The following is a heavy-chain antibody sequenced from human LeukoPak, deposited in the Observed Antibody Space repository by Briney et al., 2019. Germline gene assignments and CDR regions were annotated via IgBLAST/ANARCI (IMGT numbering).Heavy chain of an antibody. J-gene: IGHJ4*02. D-gene: IGHD3-3*01. V-gene: IGHV3-23*01. CDR2: ISGSGGST. Sequence: GGSLRLSCAASGFTFSSYAMSWVRQAPGKGLEWVSAISGSGGSTYYADSVKGRFTISRDNSKNTLYLQMNSLRAEDTAVYYCAKADTIFGVVTPFGYWGQGTLVTVSS. CDR3: AKADTIFGVVTPFGY. CDR1: GFTFSSYA.